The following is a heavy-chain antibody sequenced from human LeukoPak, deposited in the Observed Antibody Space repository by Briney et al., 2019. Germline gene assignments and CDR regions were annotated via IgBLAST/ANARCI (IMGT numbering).Heavy chain of an antibody. CDR2: IYYSGST. V-gene: IGHV4-59*01. J-gene: IGHJ5*02. Sequence: SETLSLTCTVSGGSISSYYWSWIRQPPGKGLEWIGYIYYSGSTNYNPSLKSRVTISLDTSKFQFSLRLNSVTAADTAVYYCARADPNASGYFYRFNWFDPWGQGTPVTVSS. CDR1: GGSISSYY. D-gene: IGHD3-10*01. CDR3: ARADPNASGYFYRFNWFDP.